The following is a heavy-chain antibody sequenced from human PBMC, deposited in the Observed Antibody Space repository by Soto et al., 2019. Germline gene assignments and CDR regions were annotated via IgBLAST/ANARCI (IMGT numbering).Heavy chain of an antibody. CDR1: GGSVNGYY. CDR2: INHTGGT. D-gene: IGHD3-3*01. J-gene: IGHJ5*02. Sequence: SETLSLTCAVYGGSVNGYYWNWIRQPPGKGLEWTGEINHTGGTHYNPSLKSRVTMSADTSKNQFSLRLSSVTAADTAIYYCATRITVFGLLIPPFDPWGQGTQVTVS. V-gene: IGHV4-34*01. CDR3: ATRITVFGLLIPPFDP.